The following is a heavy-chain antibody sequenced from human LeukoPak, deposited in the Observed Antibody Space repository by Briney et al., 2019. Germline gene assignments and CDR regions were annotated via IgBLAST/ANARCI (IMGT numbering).Heavy chain of an antibody. Sequence: PGGSLRLSCAASGFTFDDYAMHWVRQGPGKSLEWVSLINENGDIAYYGDSVRGRFTVSRDNAKNSLYLQMNSLTTKDTALYYCAKARWEPNFDYWGQGTLVTVSS. J-gene: IGHJ4*02. CDR2: INENGDIA. CDR3: AKARWEPNFDY. V-gene: IGHV3-43*02. D-gene: IGHD1-26*01. CDR1: GFTFDDYA.